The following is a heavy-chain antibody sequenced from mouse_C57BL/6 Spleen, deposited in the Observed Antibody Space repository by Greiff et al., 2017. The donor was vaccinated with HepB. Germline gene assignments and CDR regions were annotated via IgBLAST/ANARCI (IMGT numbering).Heavy chain of an antibody. V-gene: IGHV1-26*01. J-gene: IGHJ4*01. CDR2: INPNNGGT. D-gene: IGHD3-2*02. CDR3: ARKALRLREDAMDY. Sequence: EVQLQQSRPELVKPGASVKISCKASGYTFTDYYMNWVKQSHGKSLEWIGDINPNNGGTSYNQKFKGKATLTVDKSSSTAYMELRSLTSEDSAVYYCARKALRLREDAMDYWGQGTSVTVSS. CDR1: GYTFTDYY.